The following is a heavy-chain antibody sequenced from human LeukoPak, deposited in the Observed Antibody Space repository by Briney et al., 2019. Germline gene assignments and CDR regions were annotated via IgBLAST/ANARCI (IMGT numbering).Heavy chain of an antibody. V-gene: IGHV4-4*02. CDR2: IVHTGSA. CDR3: ARNGDFALDY. J-gene: IGHJ4*02. CDR1: GYSISSGYW. D-gene: IGHD4-17*01. Sequence: SQTLSLTCAVSGYSISSGYWWSWIRQPPGKGLEWIGEIVHTGSAGYNPSLKSRVTISVDKSKNHLSLKMNSVTAADTAVYYCARNGDFALDYWGQGTLVTVSS.